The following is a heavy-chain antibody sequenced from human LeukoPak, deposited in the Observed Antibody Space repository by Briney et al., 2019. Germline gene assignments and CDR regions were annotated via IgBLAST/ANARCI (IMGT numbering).Heavy chain of an antibody. Sequence: SSETLSLTCTVSGDSISSSSYFWGWIRQPPRKGLEWIGSIYHSGSTYYNPSLKSRVTISVDTSKNQFSLKLSSVTAADTAVYYCAREFVDHSDYWGQGTLVTVSS. CDR2: IYHSGST. CDR1: GDSISSSSYF. V-gene: IGHV4-39*07. D-gene: IGHD2-21*01. J-gene: IGHJ4*02. CDR3: AREFVDHSDY.